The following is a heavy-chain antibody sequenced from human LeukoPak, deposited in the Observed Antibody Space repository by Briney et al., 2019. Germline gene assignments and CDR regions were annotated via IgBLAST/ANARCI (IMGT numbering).Heavy chain of an antibody. CDR1: GFSFGDYS. CDR2: ISSSSGYI. J-gene: IGHJ4*02. Sequence: GGSLRLSCAASGFSFGDYSMSWVRQAPGKGLERVSSISSSSGYIYYADSVKGRFTISRDNAKNSLHLQMNSLRAEDTALYYCASLDYYYDSSGYYLDFWGQGTLVTVSS. CDR3: ASLDYYYDSSGYYLDF. D-gene: IGHD3-22*01. V-gene: IGHV3-21*01.